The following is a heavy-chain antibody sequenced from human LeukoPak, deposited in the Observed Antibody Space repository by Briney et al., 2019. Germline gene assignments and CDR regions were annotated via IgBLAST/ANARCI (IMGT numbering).Heavy chain of an antibody. CDR3: ARGRGSSGEDAFDI. Sequence: SETLSPTCTVSGGSISSYYWSWIRQPPGKGLEWIAYIYYSGSTNYNPSLQSRVTMSLDTSKNKFSLNLSSVTAADTAVYYCARGRGSSGEDAFDIWGQGTMVTVSS. D-gene: IGHD3-22*01. CDR2: IYYSGST. CDR1: GGSISSYY. J-gene: IGHJ3*02. V-gene: IGHV4-59*12.